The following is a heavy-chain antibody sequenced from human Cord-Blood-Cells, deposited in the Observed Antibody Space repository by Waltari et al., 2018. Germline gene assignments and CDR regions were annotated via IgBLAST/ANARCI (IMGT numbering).Heavy chain of an antibody. V-gene: IGHV4-34*01. CDR3: ARDGLIYGSGSFTFDY. Sequence: QVQLQQWGAGLLKPSETLSLTCAVYGGSFSGYYWSWIRQPPGKGLEWIGEINHSGSTNYNPSLKSRVTISVDTSKNQFSLKLSSVTAADTAVYYCARDGLIYGSGSFTFDYWGQGTLVTVSS. CDR2: INHSGST. CDR1: GGSFSGYY. J-gene: IGHJ4*02. D-gene: IGHD3-10*01.